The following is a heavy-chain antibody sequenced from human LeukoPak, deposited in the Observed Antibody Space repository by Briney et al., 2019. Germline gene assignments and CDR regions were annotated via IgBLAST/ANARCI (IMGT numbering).Heavy chain of an antibody. Sequence: GGSLRLSCAASGFTFSSYSMNWVRQAPGKGLEWVSSISSSSSYIYYADSVKGRFTISRDNAKNSLYLQMNSLRAEDTAVYYCAREGYYFWSGYPSWVGFDYWGQGTLVTLSS. CDR2: ISSSSSYI. CDR1: GFTFSSYS. CDR3: AREGYYFWSGYPSWVGFDY. V-gene: IGHV3-21*01. D-gene: IGHD3-3*01. J-gene: IGHJ4*02.